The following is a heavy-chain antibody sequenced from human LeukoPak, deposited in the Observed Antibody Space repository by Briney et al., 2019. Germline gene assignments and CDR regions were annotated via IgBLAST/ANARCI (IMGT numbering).Heavy chain of an antibody. Sequence: AASEKVSCKASGFALYKYNIIWVRQAPGQGLEWVGWITAFNGNTNYGQKVQGRVTMTTDTSTSTSYMELRNLRSDDTAVYYCARNTYGYKFSMDVWGKGTTVIISS. J-gene: IGHJ6*03. CDR2: ITAFNGNT. V-gene: IGHV1-18*04. CDR3: ARNTYGYKFSMDV. CDR1: GFALYKYN. D-gene: IGHD5-24*01.